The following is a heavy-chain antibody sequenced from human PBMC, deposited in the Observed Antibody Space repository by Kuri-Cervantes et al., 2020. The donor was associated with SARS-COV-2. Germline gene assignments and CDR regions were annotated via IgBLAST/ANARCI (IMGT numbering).Heavy chain of an antibody. CDR2: VWYDGTTK. D-gene: IGHD7-27*01. J-gene: IGHJ4*02. CDR1: GFTFTTFG. CDR3: ARDRQNWGFGVAH. Sequence: GGALRLCCAASGFTFTTFGMHWVRQPPGKGLEWVAVVWYDGTTKHYSDSVRGRFTISRDNSKNTLSLQMESLRVEDTAVYYCARDRQNWGFGVAHWGQGTTVTVSS. V-gene: IGHV3-33*01.